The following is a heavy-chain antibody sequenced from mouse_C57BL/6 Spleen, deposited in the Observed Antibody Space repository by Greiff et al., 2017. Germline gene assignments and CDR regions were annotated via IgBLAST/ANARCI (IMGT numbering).Heavy chain of an antibody. CDR3: ARELSNAWFAY. Sequence: QVQLQQSGPELVKPGASVKISCKASGYAFSSSWMNWVKQRPGKGLEWIGRIYPGDGDTNYNGKFKGKATLTADKSSSTAYMQLSSLTSEDSAVYFCARELSNAWFAYWGQGTLVTVSA. CDR1: GYAFSSSW. J-gene: IGHJ3*01. D-gene: IGHD2-5*01. CDR2: IYPGDGDT. V-gene: IGHV1-82*01.